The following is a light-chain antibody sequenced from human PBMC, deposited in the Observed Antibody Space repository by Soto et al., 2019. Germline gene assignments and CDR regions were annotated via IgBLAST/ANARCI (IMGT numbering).Light chain of an antibody. CDR3: QQYNSYCYLMYS. CDR2: DAS. CDR1: QSISSW. J-gene: IGKJ2*03. Sequence: DLQMTQSPSTLSASVGDRVTITCRASQSISSWLAWYQQKPGQATKLLIYDASSLESGVPSRFSGSASGTECTLSIGSLQLDDFATYYCQQYNSYCYLMYSFGQGTKLEFK. V-gene: IGKV1-5*01.